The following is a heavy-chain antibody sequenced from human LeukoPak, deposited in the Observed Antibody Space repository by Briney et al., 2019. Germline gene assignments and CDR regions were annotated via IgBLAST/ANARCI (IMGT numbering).Heavy chain of an antibody. CDR3: ARSMGYGGNTFFDY. V-gene: IGHV5-51*01. Sequence: GESLKISCKGSRYSFTSYWIGWVRQMPGKGPEWMGVIYPGDSNIKYSPSFQGQVTISADKSISTAYLQWSSLKASDTAMYYCARSMGYGGNTFFDYWGQGTLVTVSS. D-gene: IGHD4-23*01. CDR2: IYPGDSNI. J-gene: IGHJ4*02. CDR1: RYSFTSYW.